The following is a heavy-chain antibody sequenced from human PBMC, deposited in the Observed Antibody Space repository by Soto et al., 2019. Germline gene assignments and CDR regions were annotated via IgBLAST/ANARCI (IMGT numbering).Heavy chain of an antibody. CDR2: ISSSSYI. CDR1: GFTFSSYS. J-gene: IGHJ6*02. V-gene: IGHV3-21*01. CDR3: ARVSTAYYYGMDV. Sequence: PVGSLRLSCAASGFTFSSYSMNWVRQAPGKGLEWVSSISSSSYIYYADSVKGRFTISRDNAKNSLYLQMNSLRAEDTAVYYCARVSTAYYYGMDVWGQGTTVTVSS.